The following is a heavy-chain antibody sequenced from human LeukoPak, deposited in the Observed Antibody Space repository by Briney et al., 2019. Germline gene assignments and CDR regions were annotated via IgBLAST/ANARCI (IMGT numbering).Heavy chain of an antibody. CDR1: GGSFSGYY. CDR2: INHSGST. Sequence: SETLSLTCAVYGGSFSGYYRSWIGQPPGRGLEWIGEINHSGSTNYNPSLKSRVTISVDTSKNQFSLKLSSVTAADTAVYYCARYDYYYYYGMDVWGKGTTVTVSS. J-gene: IGHJ6*04. D-gene: IGHD1-1*01. V-gene: IGHV4-34*01. CDR3: ARYDYYYYYGMDV.